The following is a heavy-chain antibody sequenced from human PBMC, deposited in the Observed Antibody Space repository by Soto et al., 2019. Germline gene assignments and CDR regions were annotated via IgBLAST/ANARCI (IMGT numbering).Heavy chain of an antibody. Sequence: SVKVSCKASGGTFSSYTISWVRQAPGQGLEWMGRIIPILGIANYAQKFQGRVTITADKSTSTAYMELGSLRSEDTAVYYCARDGHVLRYFDWLYNWGQGTLVTVSS. CDR1: GGTFSSYT. CDR3: ARDGHVLRYFDWLYN. CDR2: IIPILGIA. V-gene: IGHV1-69*04. J-gene: IGHJ5*02. D-gene: IGHD3-9*01.